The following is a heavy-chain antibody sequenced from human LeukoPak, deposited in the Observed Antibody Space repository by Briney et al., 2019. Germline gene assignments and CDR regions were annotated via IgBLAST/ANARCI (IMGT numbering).Heavy chain of an antibody. J-gene: IGHJ3*02. CDR3: ARENAMFRGAFDAFDI. Sequence: SETLSLTCTVSGGSISSYYWSWIRQPPGKGLEWIGYIYYSGSTNYNPSLKSRVTVSVDTSNNQFPLKLSSVTAADTAVYYCARENAMFRGAFDAFDIRGRGTMVTVSS. CDR2: IYYSGST. V-gene: IGHV4-59*01. CDR1: GGSISSYY. D-gene: IGHD3-10*01.